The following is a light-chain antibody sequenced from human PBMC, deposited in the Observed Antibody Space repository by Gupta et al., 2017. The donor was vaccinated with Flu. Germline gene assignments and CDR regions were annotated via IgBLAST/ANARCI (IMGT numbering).Light chain of an antibody. Sequence: GKTGRITCQGKRMRTYCAHWYQQKPGLAPIPVIYLKNNRPSGIPERFSGSNSGNTAAVTITGAQAEDEADYYCNARDASGDGWVFGRGTKLTVL. CDR2: LKN. CDR3: NARDASGDGWV. V-gene: IGLV3-19*01. CDR1: RMRTYC. J-gene: IGLJ3*02.